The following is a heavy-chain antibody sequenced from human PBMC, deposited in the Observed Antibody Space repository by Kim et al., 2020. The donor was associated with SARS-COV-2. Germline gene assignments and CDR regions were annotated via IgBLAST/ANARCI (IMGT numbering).Heavy chain of an antibody. Sequence: FQGRVTITADESTSTAYMELSSLRSEDTAVYYCARGDYGGNSLRYWYFDLWGRGTLVTVSS. J-gene: IGHJ2*01. D-gene: IGHD4-17*01. CDR3: ARGDYGGNSLRYWYFDL. V-gene: IGHV1-69*01.